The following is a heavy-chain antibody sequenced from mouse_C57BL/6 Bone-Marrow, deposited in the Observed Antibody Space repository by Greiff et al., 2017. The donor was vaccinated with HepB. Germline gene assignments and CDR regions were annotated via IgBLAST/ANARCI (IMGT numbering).Heavy chain of an antibody. CDR3: ARKRYYGSSPWFAY. CDR1: GFSLTSYG. D-gene: IGHD1-1*01. CDR2: IWSGGST. V-gene: IGHV2-2*01. Sequence: QVQLQQSGPGLVQPSQSLSITCTVSGFSLTSYGVHWVRQSPGKGLEWLGVIWSGGSTDYNAAFISRLSISKDNSKSQVFFKMNSLQADDTAIYYCARKRYYGSSPWFAYWGQGTLVTVSA. J-gene: IGHJ3*01.